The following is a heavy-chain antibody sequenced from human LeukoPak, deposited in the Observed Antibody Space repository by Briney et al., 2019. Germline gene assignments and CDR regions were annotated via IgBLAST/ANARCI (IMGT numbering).Heavy chain of an antibody. Sequence: PGGYLRLSCAASGFTFSSYAMHWVRQAPGKGLEYVSAISSNGGSTYYANSVKGRFTISRDNSKNTLYLQMGSLRAEDMAVYYCARDGPERCLQFVFDYWGQGTLVTVSS. CDR3: ARDGPERCLQFVFDY. CDR2: ISSNGGST. CDR1: GFTFSSYA. V-gene: IGHV3-64*01. D-gene: IGHD5-24*01. J-gene: IGHJ4*02.